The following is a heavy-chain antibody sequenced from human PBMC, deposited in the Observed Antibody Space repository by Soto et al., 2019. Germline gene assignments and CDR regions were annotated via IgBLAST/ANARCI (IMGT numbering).Heavy chain of an antibody. CDR2: SYYSGST. CDR1: GGSISSGGYY. D-gene: IGHD3-10*01. Sequence: QVQLQESGPGLVKPSQTLSLTCTVSGGSISSGGYYWSWIRQHPGKGLEWIGYSYYSGSTYYNPSRKSRVTISVDTSKNQCSLKLSSVTAADTAVYYCARVVDMVRGVIWDYWGQGTLVTVSS. J-gene: IGHJ4*02. V-gene: IGHV4-31*03. CDR3: ARVVDMVRGVIWDY.